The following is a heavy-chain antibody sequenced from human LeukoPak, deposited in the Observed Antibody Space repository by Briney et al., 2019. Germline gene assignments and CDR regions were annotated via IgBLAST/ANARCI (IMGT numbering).Heavy chain of an antibody. CDR1: GFTFSSYG. CDR3: AKSGRRMTVTANWFDP. Sequence: PGGSLRLSCAASGFTFSSYGMSWVRQAPGKGLEWVSAISGSGGSTYYADSVKGRFTISRDNSKNTLYLQMNSLRAEDTAVYYCAKSGRRMTVTANWFDPWGQGTLVTVSS. J-gene: IGHJ5*02. D-gene: IGHD4-17*01. V-gene: IGHV3-23*01. CDR2: ISGSGGST.